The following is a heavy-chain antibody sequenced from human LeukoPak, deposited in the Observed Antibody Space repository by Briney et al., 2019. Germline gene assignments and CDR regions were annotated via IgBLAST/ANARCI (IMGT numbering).Heavy chain of an antibody. CDR1: GGSISSGDYY. Sequence: SSETLSLTCTVSGGSISSGDYYWSWIRQPPGKGLEWIGYIYYSGSTYYNPSLKSRVTISVDTSKNRFSLKLSSVTAADTAVHYCAREEVTSSPNDAFDIWGQGTMVTVSS. CDR3: AREEVTSSPNDAFDI. J-gene: IGHJ3*02. CDR2: IYYSGST. D-gene: IGHD4-11*01. V-gene: IGHV4-30-4*08.